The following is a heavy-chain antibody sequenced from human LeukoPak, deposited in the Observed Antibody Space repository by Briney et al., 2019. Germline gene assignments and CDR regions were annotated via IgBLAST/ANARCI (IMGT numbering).Heavy chain of an antibody. Sequence: SVKVSCKASGGTFSSYAISWVRQAPGQGLEWMGGIIPVFGTANYAQKFQGRVTITADKSTSTAYMELSSLRSEDTAVYYCATLSGIAAAGLFDYWGQGTLVTVSS. CDR3: ATLSGIAAAGLFDY. CDR1: GGTFSSYA. J-gene: IGHJ4*02. CDR2: IIPVFGTA. D-gene: IGHD6-13*01. V-gene: IGHV1-69*06.